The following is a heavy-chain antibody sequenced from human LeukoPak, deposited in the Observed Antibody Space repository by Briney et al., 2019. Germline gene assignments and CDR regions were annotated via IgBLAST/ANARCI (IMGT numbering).Heavy chain of an antibody. CDR2: ISSSGSTI. D-gene: IGHD3-22*01. CDR1: GFTFSDYY. V-gene: IGHV3-11*01. Sequence: GGSLRLSRAASGFTFSDYYMSWIRQAPGKGLEWVSYISSSGSTIYYADSVKGRFTISRDNAKNSLYLQMNSLRAEDTAVYYCARSPYDSSGPSHFDYWGQGTLVTVSS. CDR3: ARSPYDSSGPSHFDY. J-gene: IGHJ4*02.